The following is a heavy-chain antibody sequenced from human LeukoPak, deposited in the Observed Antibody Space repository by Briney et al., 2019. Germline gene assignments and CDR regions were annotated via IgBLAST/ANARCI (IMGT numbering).Heavy chain of an antibody. J-gene: IGHJ6*02. V-gene: IGHV3-23*01. D-gene: IGHD3-22*01. CDR2: ISGSGGST. CDR1: GFTFSNYA. Sequence: GGSLRLSCAASGFTFSNYAMSWVRQAPGKGLEWVSAISGSGGSTYYADSVKGRFTISRDNSKNTLYLQMNSLRAEDTAVYYCAREYDSSGYYYYYYGMDVWGQGTTVTVSS. CDR3: AREYDSSGYYYYYYGMDV.